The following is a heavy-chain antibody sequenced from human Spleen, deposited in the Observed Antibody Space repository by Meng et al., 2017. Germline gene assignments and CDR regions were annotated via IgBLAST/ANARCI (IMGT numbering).Heavy chain of an antibody. V-gene: IGHV3-23*01. CDR2: ISGSGGGT. Sequence: EVQLLESGGGLVQPGGSLRLSWAASGFTFSSYGMNWGRQAPGKGLEWVSTISGSGGGTNYADSVKGRFTISRDNSKNTLFLQMNSLRADDTAVYYCAKNVNDILTGLDYWGQGTLVTVSS. J-gene: IGHJ4*02. CDR1: GFTFSSYG. CDR3: AKNVNDILTGLDY. D-gene: IGHD3-9*01.